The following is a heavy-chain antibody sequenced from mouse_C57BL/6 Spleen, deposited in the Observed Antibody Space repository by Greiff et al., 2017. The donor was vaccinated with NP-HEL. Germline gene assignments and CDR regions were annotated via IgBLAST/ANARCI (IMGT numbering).Heavy chain of an antibody. CDR1: GYSITSGYD. Sequence: VQLKESGPGMVKPSQSLSLTCTVTGYSITSGYDWHWIRHFPGNKLEWMGYISYSGSTNYNPSLKSRISITHDTSKNHFFLKLNSVTTEDTATYYCARDYYGSSSPWFAYWGQGTLVTVSA. CDR2: ISYSGST. CDR3: ARDYYGSSSPWFAY. D-gene: IGHD1-1*01. V-gene: IGHV3-1*01. J-gene: IGHJ3*01.